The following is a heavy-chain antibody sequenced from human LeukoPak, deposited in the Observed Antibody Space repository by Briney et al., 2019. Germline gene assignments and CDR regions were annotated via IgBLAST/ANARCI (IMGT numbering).Heavy chain of an antibody. Sequence: PGGSLRLSCAASGFSLSDYYMSWIRQAPGMGLEWVAYIGVAVNSAGSVSGRFTISRDSATNSVHLQMNSLRVEDAAVYYCARHRLDASRFRADFDYWGQGTLVTVSS. CDR2: IGVAV. CDR3: ARHRLDASRFRADFDY. J-gene: IGHJ4*02. V-gene: IGHV3-11*01. CDR1: GFSLSDYY. D-gene: IGHD2-8*01.